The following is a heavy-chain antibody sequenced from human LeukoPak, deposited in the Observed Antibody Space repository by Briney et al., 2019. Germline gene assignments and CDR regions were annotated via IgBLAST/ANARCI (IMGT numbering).Heavy chain of an antibody. D-gene: IGHD3-10*01. CDR1: GYTFTSYA. CDR3: ARGMLDGVPVLLWFGEFDDAFDI. J-gene: IGHJ3*02. CDR2: INAGNGNT. Sequence: ASVKVSCKVSGYTFTSYAMHWVRQAPGQRLEWMGWINAGNGNTKYSQKFQGRVTVTRDTSASTAYMELSSLRSEDTAVYYCARGMLDGVPVLLWFGEFDDAFDIWGQGTMVTVSS. V-gene: IGHV1-3*01.